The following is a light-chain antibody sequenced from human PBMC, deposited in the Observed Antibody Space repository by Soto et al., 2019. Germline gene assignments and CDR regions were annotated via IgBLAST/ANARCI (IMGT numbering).Light chain of an antibody. Sequence: QSALTQPASVSGSPGQSITISCTGTSGDVGGYNYVSWYQHHPGKGPKLMIYDVSNRPSGVSSRFSGSKSGNTASLTISGLQAEDEADYYCTSYTSSSTYVFGTGTQVTVL. CDR1: SGDVGGYNY. CDR3: TSYTSSSTYV. J-gene: IGLJ1*01. V-gene: IGLV2-14*03. CDR2: DVS.